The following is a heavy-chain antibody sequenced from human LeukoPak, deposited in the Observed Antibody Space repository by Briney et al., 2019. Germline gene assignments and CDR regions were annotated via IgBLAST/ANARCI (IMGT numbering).Heavy chain of an antibody. Sequence: SQTLSLTCVISGDSVSGTSAGWNWIRQSPSRGLEWLGRTYYTSTWYNDYAVSVRSRILITPDTSQNQFSLQLNSVTPDDTAVYYCTRGWLQSGFGYWGQGTLVTVSS. CDR2: TYYTSTWYN. J-gene: IGHJ4*02. D-gene: IGHD5-24*01. CDR1: GDSVSGTSAG. CDR3: TRGWLQSGFGY. V-gene: IGHV6-1*01.